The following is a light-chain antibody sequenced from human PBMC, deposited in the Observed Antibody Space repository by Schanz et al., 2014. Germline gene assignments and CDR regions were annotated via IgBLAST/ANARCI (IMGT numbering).Light chain of an antibody. Sequence: QSALTQPPSASGSPGQSVTISCTGSSIYKYVSWYQQHPGKAPKLMIYEVTERPSGVPDRFSGSKSGNTASLTISGLQAEDEADYYCSSYTSSSTLVFGGGTKVTVL. CDR1: SIYKY. J-gene: IGLJ3*02. CDR2: EVT. V-gene: IGLV2-18*02. CDR3: SSYTSSSTLV.